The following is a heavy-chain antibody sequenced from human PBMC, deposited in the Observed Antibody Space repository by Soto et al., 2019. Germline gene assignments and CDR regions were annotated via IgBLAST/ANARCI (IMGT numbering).Heavy chain of an antibody. D-gene: IGHD5-12*01. CDR1: GFTVSNYG. Sequence: VQLVESGGGVVQPGQSLRLSCAASGFTVSNYGMHWVRQAPGKGLEWVAVIWKDGNNNYYRDAVKVRCTISRDNYNNTLELQKSSLRGADKAVYYCAGGEAWTDEGFAIWGQMTMGSVCS. J-gene: IGHJ3*02. CDR3: AGGEAWTDEGFAI. V-gene: IGHV3-33*01. CDR2: IWKDGNNN.